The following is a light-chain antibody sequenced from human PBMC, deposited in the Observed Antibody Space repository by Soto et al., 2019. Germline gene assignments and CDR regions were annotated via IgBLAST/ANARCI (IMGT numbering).Light chain of an antibody. V-gene: IGKV1-39*01. J-gene: IGKJ1*01. CDR1: QTISSS. CDR2: AAS. Sequence: DIHVTQSPSTLSASVGDRVTITCRASQTISSSLAWFQQKPGKPPDLLIYAASSLHSGVPSRFSGSGSGTDFTLTISSLQTEDFATFYCQQSYSSWTFGQGTKVDI. CDR3: QQSYSSWT.